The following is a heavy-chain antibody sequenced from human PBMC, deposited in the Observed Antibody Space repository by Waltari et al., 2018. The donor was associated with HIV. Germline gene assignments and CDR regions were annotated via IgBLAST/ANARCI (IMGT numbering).Heavy chain of an antibody. J-gene: IGHJ5*02. Sequence: QVQLQQWGAGLLKPSETLSLACAIYGGSFDECYWALISQTPEKGLEGLRDINNIGTTSDTPALQSRATASIDTSKPPFSLILRSATAADMVVYYCARTYKRITLSELIREFSWFDPWGQGPLVTVSS. CDR3: ARTYKRITLSELIREFSWFDP. CDR1: GGSFDECY. V-gene: IGHV4-34*04. CDR2: INNIGTT. D-gene: IGHD1-7*01.